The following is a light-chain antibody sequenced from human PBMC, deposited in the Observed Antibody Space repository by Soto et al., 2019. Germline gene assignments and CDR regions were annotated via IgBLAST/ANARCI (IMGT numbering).Light chain of an antibody. CDR3: SSYTSTSTLYV. J-gene: IGLJ1*01. V-gene: IGLV2-14*01. CDR1: SSDVGGYNY. Sequence: QSVLTQPASVSGSPGQSITISCTGTSSDVGGYNYVSWYQQHPDKAPKLMIYEVTNRPSGVSFRFSGSKSGNTASLTISGLQPEDEADYYCSSYTSTSTLYVFGPGTKLTVL. CDR2: EVT.